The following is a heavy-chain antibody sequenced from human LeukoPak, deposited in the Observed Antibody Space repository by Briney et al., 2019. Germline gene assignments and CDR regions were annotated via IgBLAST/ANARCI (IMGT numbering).Heavy chain of an antibody. CDR3: ARGSGSSSWDPFAD. Sequence: ASVKVSCKASGYTFIGYYMHWVRQAPGQGLEWMGWINPNSGGTNYAQKFQGRVTMTRDTSISTAYMELSRLRYDDTAVFYCARGSGSSSWDPFADWGQGTLVTVSS. CDR1: GYTFIGYY. V-gene: IGHV1-2*02. CDR2: INPNSGGT. D-gene: IGHD6-6*01. J-gene: IGHJ4*01.